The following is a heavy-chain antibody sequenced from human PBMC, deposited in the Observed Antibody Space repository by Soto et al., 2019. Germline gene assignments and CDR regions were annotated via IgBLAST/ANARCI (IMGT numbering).Heavy chain of an antibody. V-gene: IGHV4-34*01. D-gene: IGHD3-10*01. CDR2: INHSGST. J-gene: IGHJ5*02. CDR3: ARARGVKVRLWFDP. Sequence: TLSLTCAVYGGSFSGYYWSWIRQPPGKGLEWIGEINHSGSTNYNPSLKSRVTISVDTSKNQFSLKLSSVTAADTAVYYCARARGVKVRLWFDPWGQGTLVTVSS. CDR1: GGSFSGYY.